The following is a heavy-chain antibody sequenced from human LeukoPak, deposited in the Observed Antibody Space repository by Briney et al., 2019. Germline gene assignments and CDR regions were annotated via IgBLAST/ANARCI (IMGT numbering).Heavy chain of an antibody. V-gene: IGHV3-43*02. CDR1: GFTFEDYA. D-gene: IGHD3-3*01. Sequence: GGCLRLSCAASGFTFEDYAMHWVRQGPGKGLEWVSLIYGNVNNIYYADSVKGRFTISRDNSKNSLYLQMNSLRTEDTALYYCAKDLPQYYDFWSGYYGGFDYWGQGTLVTV. J-gene: IGHJ4*02. CDR2: IYGNVNNI. CDR3: AKDLPQYYDFWSGYYGGFDY.